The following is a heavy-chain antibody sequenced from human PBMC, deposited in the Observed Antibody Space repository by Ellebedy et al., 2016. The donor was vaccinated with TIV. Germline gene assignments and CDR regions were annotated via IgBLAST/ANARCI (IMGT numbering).Heavy chain of an antibody. J-gene: IGHJ6*02. CDR2: INPSGGST. CDR3: ARDLGGSRYFDWLYYGMDV. D-gene: IGHD3-9*01. CDR1: RYTFTTYY. V-gene: IGHV1-46*01. Sequence: ASVKVSXKASRYTFTTYYMHWVRQAPGQGLEWMGIINPSGGSTSYAQKFQGRVTMTRDTSTSTVYMELSSLRSEDTAVYYCARDLGGSRYFDWLYYGMDVWGQGTTVTVSS.